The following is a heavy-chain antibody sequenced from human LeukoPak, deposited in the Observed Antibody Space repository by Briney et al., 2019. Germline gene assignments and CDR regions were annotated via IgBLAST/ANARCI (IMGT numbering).Heavy chain of an antibody. V-gene: IGHV4-59*12. Sequence: PPETPSLSSTLSRDSPSGYSWSSVREPPQERHWWIWYIHYSGSTPYNTSLKTRVTISLYTSENQFSLWLSSVTAAETAVYYCARGARNSCNYYRPDNYYAIDVWGQGTTVTVSS. CDR2: IHYSGST. D-gene: IGHD1-26*01. CDR3: ARGARNSCNYYRPDNYYAIDV. CDR1: RDSPSGYS. J-gene: IGHJ6*02.